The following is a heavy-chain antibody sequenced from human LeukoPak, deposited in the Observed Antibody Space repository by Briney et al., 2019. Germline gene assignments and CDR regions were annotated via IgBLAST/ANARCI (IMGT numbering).Heavy chain of an antibody. CDR1: GFTFSSYA. CDR2: MSYDGGNK. D-gene: IGHD2-2*01. CDR3: ARDPYQLLPMDV. J-gene: IGHJ6*03. V-gene: IGHV3-30-3*01. Sequence: PGGSLRLSCAASGFTFSSYAMHWVRQAPGKGLEWVAVMSYDGGNKYYADSVKGRFTISRDNSKNTLYLQMNSLRAEDTALYYCARDPYQLLPMDVWGKGTTVTVSS.